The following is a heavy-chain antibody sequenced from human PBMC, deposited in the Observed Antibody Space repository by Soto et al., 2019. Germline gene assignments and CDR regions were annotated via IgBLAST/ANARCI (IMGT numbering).Heavy chain of an antibody. J-gene: IGHJ4*02. V-gene: IGHV3-23*01. D-gene: IGHD4-17*01. Sequence: EVQLLESGGGLVHPGGSLRLSCAASGFTFRMYAMSWVRQAPGKGLEWVSTIGGSGGSTYYADSVKGRFTISRDNSKNTLYLQMNSLRAEDTAVYYCAKDGSTVVHTPYDYWGQGTLVTVSS. CDR1: GFTFRMYA. CDR3: AKDGSTVVHTPYDY. CDR2: IGGSGGST.